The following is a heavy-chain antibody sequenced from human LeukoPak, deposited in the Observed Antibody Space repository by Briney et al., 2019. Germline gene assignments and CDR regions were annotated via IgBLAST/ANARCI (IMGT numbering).Heavy chain of an antibody. CDR3: AKDGGLWVSAHWGDS. CDR1: GFTFSSYT. CDR2: ITTSDGNT. V-gene: IGHV3-23*01. J-gene: IGHJ4*02. D-gene: IGHD7-27*01. Sequence: GGSLRLSCAASGFTFSSYTMSWVRQAPGKGLEWVSTITTSDGNTYYADSVKGRFTVSRDNSKNTLYLQMNSLRAEDTAVYYCAKDGGLWVSAHWGDSWGRGTLVAVSS.